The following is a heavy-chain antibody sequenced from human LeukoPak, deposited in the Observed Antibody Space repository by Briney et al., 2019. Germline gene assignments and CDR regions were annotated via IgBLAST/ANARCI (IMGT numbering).Heavy chain of an antibody. J-gene: IGHJ4*02. V-gene: IGHV4-59*01. Sequence: SETLSLTCTVSGASISNYYWTWIRQPPGKGLEWIGYYYYGGSTEYNPSLKSRVTISVDTFKNQFSLKLSSVTAADTAVYYCASRYGSGSYGFDFLGQGTLVTVSS. CDR1: GASISNYY. CDR3: ASRYGSGSYGFDF. D-gene: IGHD3-10*01. CDR2: YYYGGST.